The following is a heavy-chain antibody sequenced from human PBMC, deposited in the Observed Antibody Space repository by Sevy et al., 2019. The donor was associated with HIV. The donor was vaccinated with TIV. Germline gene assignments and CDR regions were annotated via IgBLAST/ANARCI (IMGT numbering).Heavy chain of an antibody. J-gene: IGHJ4*02. Sequence: GGSLRLSCAASGFTFSTYGMHWVRQAPGKGLEWLAVIWFDGSNTYYADSVKGRFTISRDIAKNTLHLQMNSLRADDTAVYYSARDLEFYDYGDYGPAFMPDYWGQGTLVTVSS. CDR3: ARDLEFYDYGDYGPAFMPDY. D-gene: IGHD4-17*01. V-gene: IGHV3-33*01. CDR2: IWFDGSNT. CDR1: GFTFSTYG.